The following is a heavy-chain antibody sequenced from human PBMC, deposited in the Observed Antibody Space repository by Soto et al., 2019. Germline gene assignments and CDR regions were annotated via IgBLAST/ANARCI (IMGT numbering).Heavy chain of an antibody. J-gene: IGHJ4*02. D-gene: IGHD5-12*01. Sequence: QVQLQQWGAGLLKPSETLSLNCAVNGGSLSGYYWSWIRQPPGKGLEWIGEIKDGGRTNYSPSLKSXXTXSXATSNNQCSLRLYSVTAADTGVYYCARGQEGVVATHWDQGTLVTVSS. V-gene: IGHV4-34*01. CDR2: IKDGGRT. CDR3: ARGQEGVVATH. CDR1: GGSLSGYY.